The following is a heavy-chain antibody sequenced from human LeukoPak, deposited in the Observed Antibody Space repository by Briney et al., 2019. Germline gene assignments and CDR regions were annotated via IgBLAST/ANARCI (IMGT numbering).Heavy chain of an antibody. CDR3: ARTPGTYYYGSGRPEDFDY. Sequence: GGSLRLSCAASGFTFSDYYMSWIRQAPGKGLEWVSYISSSSYTNYADSVKGRFTISRDNAKNSLYLQMNSLGAEDTAVYYCARTPGTYYYGSGRPEDFDYWGQGTLVTVSS. J-gene: IGHJ4*02. V-gene: IGHV3-11*06. CDR2: ISSSSYT. D-gene: IGHD3-10*01. CDR1: GFTFSDYY.